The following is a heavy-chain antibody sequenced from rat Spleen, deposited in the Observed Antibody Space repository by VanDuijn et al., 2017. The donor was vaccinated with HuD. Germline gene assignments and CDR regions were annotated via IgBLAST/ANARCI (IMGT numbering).Heavy chain of an antibody. Sequence: EVQLVESGGGLVQPGRSLKLSCAASGFTFSDYYMAWVRQAPKKGLEWVATIIYDGGSTYYRDSVKGRFTISRDNAKSSLYLQMDSLRSEDTATYYCARHEQLGSPNWFAYWGQGTLVTVSS. CDR1: GFTFSDYY. CDR3: ARHEQLGSPNWFAY. D-gene: IGHD1-3*01. V-gene: IGHV5-7*01. J-gene: IGHJ3*01. CDR2: IIYDGGST.